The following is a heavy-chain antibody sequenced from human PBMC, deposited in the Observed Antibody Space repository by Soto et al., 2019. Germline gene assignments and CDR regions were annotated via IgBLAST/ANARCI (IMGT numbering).Heavy chain of an antibody. D-gene: IGHD3-10*01. CDR3: AKTRVADSGYYFDH. V-gene: IGHV3-11*03. CDR2: ISGGSSYT. CDR1: GFSFGDSY. J-gene: IGHJ4*02. Sequence: GGSLRLSCAASGFSFGDSYMSWIRQSAGKGLEWLSYISGGSSYTKYAESVKGRFTISRDNARRSLFLQVNGLRAYDTAIYYCAKTRVADSGYYFDHWGQGTMVTVSS.